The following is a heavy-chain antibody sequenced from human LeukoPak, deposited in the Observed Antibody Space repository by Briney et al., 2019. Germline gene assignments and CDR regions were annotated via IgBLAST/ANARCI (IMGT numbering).Heavy chain of an antibody. J-gene: IGHJ4*02. D-gene: IGHD4/OR15-4a*01. CDR2: IRSRNNYI. CDR3: TKDQYDYGKPYFEY. CDR1: AFNVSGYT. Sequence: GESLRLSCAASAFNVSGYTVNWVRQAPGKGLEWISSIRSRNNYITYAASVEGRFTISRDNTKNTLYLQMNNLRAEDTAIYYCTKDQYDYGKPYFEYWGQGTLVTVSS. V-gene: IGHV3-21*04.